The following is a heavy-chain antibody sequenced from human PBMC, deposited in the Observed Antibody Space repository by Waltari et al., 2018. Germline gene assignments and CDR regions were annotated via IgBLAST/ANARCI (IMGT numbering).Heavy chain of an antibody. Sequence: EVQLVESGGGLVQPGGSLRLSCAASGLIISSYSMNWVRQAPGKGLEWVSYISSSSSTIYYADSVKGRFTISRDNAKNSLYLQMNSLRAEDMAVYYCAIGYGSDYWGQGTLVTVSS. CDR3: AIGYGSDY. V-gene: IGHV3-48*04. D-gene: IGHD5-18*01. J-gene: IGHJ4*02. CDR2: ISSSSSTI. CDR1: GLIISSYS.